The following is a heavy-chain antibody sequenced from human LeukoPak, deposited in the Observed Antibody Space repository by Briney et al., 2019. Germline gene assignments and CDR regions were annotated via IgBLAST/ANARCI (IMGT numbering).Heavy chain of an antibody. CDR2: IRGSGGST. CDR3: AKVDGVRAAPGRGRVDS. Sequence: GGSLILSCSASGFAFSSYVMTWVRQAPGKVLEMVSGIRGSGGSTYDADSVKGRFTVSRDNSKSTLYLQLNSLRVEDTAVYYCAKVDGVRAAPGRGRVDSWGQGTLVTVSS. D-gene: IGHD6-13*01. CDR1: GFAFSSYV. J-gene: IGHJ4*02. V-gene: IGHV3-23*01.